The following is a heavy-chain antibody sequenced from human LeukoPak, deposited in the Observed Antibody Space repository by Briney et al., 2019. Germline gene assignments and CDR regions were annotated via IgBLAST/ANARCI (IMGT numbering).Heavy chain of an antibody. Sequence: GGSLRLSCAASGFIFNNYGMHWVRQAPGKGLDWVALIWYDGSNEYYADSLKGRFSISRDNSKSTLYLQINNLRAEDTAVYYCAKDRGYGDPSDALDVWGQGTMVTVSS. J-gene: IGHJ3*01. V-gene: IGHV3-33*06. D-gene: IGHD4-17*01. CDR3: AKDRGYGDPSDALDV. CDR1: GFIFNNYG. CDR2: IWYDGSNE.